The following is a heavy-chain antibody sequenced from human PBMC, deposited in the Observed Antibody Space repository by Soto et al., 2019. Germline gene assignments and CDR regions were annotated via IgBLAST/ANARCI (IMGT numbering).Heavy chain of an antibody. V-gene: IGHV1-24*01. CDR3: ARVAYSSSRVLGYYGMDV. D-gene: IGHD6-13*01. J-gene: IGHJ6*02. CDR1: GYTLTELS. Sequence: ASVKVSCKVSGYTLTELSMHWVRQAPGKGLEWMGGFDPEDGETIYAQKFQGRVTMTEDKSTDTAYMVLSSLRSEDTAVYYCARVAYSSSRVLGYYGMDVWGQGTTVTVSS. CDR2: FDPEDGET.